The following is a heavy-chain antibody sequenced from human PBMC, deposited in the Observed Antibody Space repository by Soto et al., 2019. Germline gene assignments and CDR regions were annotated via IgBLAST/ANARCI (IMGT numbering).Heavy chain of an antibody. CDR1: GFTFSSYA. D-gene: IGHD3-22*01. CDR2: ISGSGGST. CDR3: AKGQSITMIVVVPEYFDY. V-gene: IGHV3-23*01. J-gene: IGHJ4*02. Sequence: PGGSLRLSGAASGFTFSSYAMSWVLQAPGKGLEWVPAISGSGGSTYYADSVKGRFTISRDNSKNTLYLQMNSLRAEDTDVYYCAKGQSITMIVVVPEYFDYWGQGTLDTVS.